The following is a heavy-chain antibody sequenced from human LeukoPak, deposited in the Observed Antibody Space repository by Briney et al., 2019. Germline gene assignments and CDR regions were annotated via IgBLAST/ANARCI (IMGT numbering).Heavy chain of an antibody. V-gene: IGHV3-30*03. CDR2: ISYDGSNK. J-gene: IGHJ4*02. CDR1: GFTFSSYG. D-gene: IGHD3-9*01. Sequence: PGRSLRLCCAASGFTFSSYGMHWVRQAPGKGLEWVAVISYDGSNKYYADSVKGRFTISRDNSKNTLYLQMNSLRAEDTAVYYCALSDILTGYYPFFDYWGQGTLVTVSS. CDR3: ALSDILTGYYPFFDY.